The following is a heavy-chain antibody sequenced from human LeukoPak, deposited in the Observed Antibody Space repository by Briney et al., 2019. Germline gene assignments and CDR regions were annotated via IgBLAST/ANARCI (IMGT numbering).Heavy chain of an antibody. J-gene: IGHJ4*02. Sequence: SVKVSCKASGGTFSSYAISWVRQAPGQGLEWMGGIIPIFGTANYAQEFQGRVTITTDESTSTAYMELSSLRSEDTAVYYCASPLPSIVGATRWGQGTLVTVSS. V-gene: IGHV1-69*05. CDR3: ASPLPSIVGATR. CDR1: GGTFSSYA. CDR2: IIPIFGTA. D-gene: IGHD1-26*01.